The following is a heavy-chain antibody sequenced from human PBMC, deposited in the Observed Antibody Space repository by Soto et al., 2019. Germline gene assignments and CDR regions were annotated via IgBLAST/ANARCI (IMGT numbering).Heavy chain of an antibody. CDR2: IIPIFGTA. CDR1: GGTFSSYA. V-gene: IGHV1-69*13. J-gene: IGHJ4*02. CDR3: ARRDHDYGGNLDY. D-gene: IGHD4-17*01. Sequence: SVKVSCKASGGTFSSYAISWVRQAPGQGLEWMGGIIPIFGTANYAQKFQGRVTITADESTSTAYMELSSLRSEDTAVYYCARRDHDYGGNLDYWGQGTLVTVSS.